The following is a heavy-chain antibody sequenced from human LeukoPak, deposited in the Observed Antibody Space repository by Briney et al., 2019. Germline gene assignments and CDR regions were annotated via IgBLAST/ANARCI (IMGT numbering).Heavy chain of an antibody. D-gene: IGHD3-10*02. CDR3: ARLTAFMFGEFGFDY. CDR1: GGSFSGYY. V-gene: IGHV4-34*01. CDR2: INHSGST. J-gene: IGHJ4*02. Sequence: SETLSLTCAVYGGSFSGYYWSWIRQPPGKGLEWIGEINHSGSTNYNPSLKSRVTISVGTSKNQFSLKLSSVTAADTAVYYCARLTAFMFGEFGFDYWGQGTLVTVSS.